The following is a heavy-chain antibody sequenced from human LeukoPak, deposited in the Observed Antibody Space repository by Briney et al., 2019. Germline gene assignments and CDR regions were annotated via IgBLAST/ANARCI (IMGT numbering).Heavy chain of an antibody. Sequence: PGGSLRLSCAASGFTFSIYGMHWVRQAPGKGREWVSAISGSGGSTYYADSGKGRCTISRDNSKNPPYLRMNRLRAEGTAVYYCAKEYSGRSWGSYYFDYSGQGSLVTASS. CDR1: GFTFSIYG. CDR3: AKEYSGRSWGSYYFDY. CDR2: ISGSGGST. J-gene: IGHJ4*02. V-gene: IGHV3-23*01. D-gene: IGHD1-26*01.